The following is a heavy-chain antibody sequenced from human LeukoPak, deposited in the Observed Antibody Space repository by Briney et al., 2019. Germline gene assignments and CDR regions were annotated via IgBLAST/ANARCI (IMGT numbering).Heavy chain of an antibody. CDR2: ISGSGGST. V-gene: IGHV3-23*01. CDR1: GFTFSSYA. D-gene: IGHD6-13*01. Sequence: PGGSLRLSCAASGFTFSSYAMSWVRQAPGKGLEWVSAISGSGGSTYYADSVKGRFTISRDNSKNTLYLQMNSLRAEDTAVYYCAKGASSWSGDYYYGIDVWGQGTTVTVSS. CDR3: AKGASSWSGDYYYGIDV. J-gene: IGHJ6*02.